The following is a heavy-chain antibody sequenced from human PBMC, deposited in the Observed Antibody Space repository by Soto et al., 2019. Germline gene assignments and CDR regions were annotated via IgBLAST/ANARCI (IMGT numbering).Heavy chain of an antibody. V-gene: IGHV3-30*18. D-gene: IGHD3-3*01. Sequence: GGSLRLSCAASGFTFSNYGIHWVRQAPGKGLEWVAVISYDGSNEYYADSVKGRFAISRDNSKNTVYLQMNSLRVEDTAVYYCAKVGVRRGAFRWVEYWGQGTLVTVSS. CDR1: GFTFSNYG. J-gene: IGHJ4*02. CDR3: AKVGVRRGAFRWVEY. CDR2: ISYDGSNE.